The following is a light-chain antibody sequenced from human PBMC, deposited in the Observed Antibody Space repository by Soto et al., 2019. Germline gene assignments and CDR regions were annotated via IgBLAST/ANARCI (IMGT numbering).Light chain of an antibody. J-gene: IGKJ5*01. V-gene: IGKV3-11*01. CDR2: DAP. CDR3: QQRSNWPIT. CDR1: QSVSTF. Sequence: VLTQSPGTLSLSLGERATLSCRASQSVSTFLAWYQQKPGQAPRLLIYDAPNRVTGFPARFSGSGSGTDFTLTISSLEPEDFAVYYCQQRSNWPITFGQGTRLEIK.